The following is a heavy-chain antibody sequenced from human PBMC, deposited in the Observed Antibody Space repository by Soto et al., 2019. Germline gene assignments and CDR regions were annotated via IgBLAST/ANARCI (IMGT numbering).Heavy chain of an antibody. J-gene: IGHJ5*02. CDR2: IHDRGST. D-gene: IGHD3-9*01. V-gene: IGHV4-4*02. CDR1: GGSISNNRW. Sequence: QVKLQESGPGLEKPSGTLSLTCAVSGGSISNNRWWTWVRQAPGKGLEWIGEIHDRGSTNYNLSLKSRATVSIDTTKNQFSLEMRAVTAADTAVYYCAGQWAAGYGAFDPWGQGTLVTVSS. CDR3: AGQWAAGYGAFDP.